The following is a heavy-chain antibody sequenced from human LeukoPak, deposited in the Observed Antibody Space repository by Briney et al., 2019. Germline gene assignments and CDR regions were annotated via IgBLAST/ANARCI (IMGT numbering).Heavy chain of an antibody. CDR2: IYCSGST. V-gene: IGHV4-39*01. CDR1: GGSISSSSYY. D-gene: IGHD6-13*01. CDR3: ARRAMIAAAGTGFDY. Sequence: SETLSLTCTVSGGSISSSSYYWVWIHQPPGKGLEWIGSIYCSGSTYYNPSLKSRVTISVDTSKNQFSLKLSSVTAADTAVYYCARRAMIAAAGTGFDYWGQGTLVTVSS. J-gene: IGHJ4*02.